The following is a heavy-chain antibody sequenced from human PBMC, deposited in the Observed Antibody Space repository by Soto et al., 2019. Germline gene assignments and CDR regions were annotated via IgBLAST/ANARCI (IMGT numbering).Heavy chain of an antibody. Sequence: PESLNLTGGVYGRAFSGYFWNWLRQSPGKGLEWLADANDRGSLNSNPLLIGRLTSSLDTAKNQVYLRLSSLTSADTAVYYGARGLAPTLFGTVPTPKWFDPWGQATQVTVS. CDR3: ARGLAPTLFGTVPTPKWFDP. V-gene: IGHV4-34*01. CDR1: GRAFSGYF. CDR2: ANDRGSL. D-gene: IGHD3-3*01. J-gene: IGHJ5*02.